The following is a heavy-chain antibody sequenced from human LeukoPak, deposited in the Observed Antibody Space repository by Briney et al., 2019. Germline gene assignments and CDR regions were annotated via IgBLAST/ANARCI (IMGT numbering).Heavy chain of an antibody. V-gene: IGHV5-51*01. CDR3: ARQKDLYYYDKEDDAFDI. Sequence: GESLKISCKGSGYSFTSYWIGWVRQMPGKGLGWMGIIYPGDSDTRYSPSFQGQVTISADKSISTAYLQWSSLKASDTAMYYCARQKDLYYYDKEDDAFDIWGQGTMVTVSS. J-gene: IGHJ3*02. CDR2: IYPGDSDT. CDR1: GYSFTSYW. D-gene: IGHD3-22*01.